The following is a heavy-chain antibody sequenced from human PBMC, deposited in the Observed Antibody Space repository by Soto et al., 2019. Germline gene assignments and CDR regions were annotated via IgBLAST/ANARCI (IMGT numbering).Heavy chain of an antibody. Sequence: TSETLSLTCTVSGGSISSGDYYWSWIRQPPGKGLEWIGYIYYSGSTYYNPSLKSRVTISVDTSNNQFSLKLSSVTAADTAVYYCARINIAGTFYFDYWGQGTLVTVSS. D-gene: IGHD6-13*01. CDR3: ARINIAGTFYFDY. CDR1: GGSISSGDYY. V-gene: IGHV4-30-4*01. J-gene: IGHJ4*02. CDR2: IYYSGST.